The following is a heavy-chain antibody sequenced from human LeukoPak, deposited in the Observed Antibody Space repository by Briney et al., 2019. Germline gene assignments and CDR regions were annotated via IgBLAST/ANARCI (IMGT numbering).Heavy chain of an antibody. CDR3: ARGAYIVVVPAAIDP. V-gene: IGHV3-30*04. CDR2: ISYDGSNK. CDR1: GFTFSSYA. Sequence: GGSLRLSCAASGFTFSSYAMHWVRQAPGKGLEWVAVISYDGSNKYYADSVKGRFTISRDNSKNTLYLQMNSLRAEDTAVYYCARGAYIVVVPAAIDPWGQGTLVTVSS. D-gene: IGHD2-2*01. J-gene: IGHJ5*02.